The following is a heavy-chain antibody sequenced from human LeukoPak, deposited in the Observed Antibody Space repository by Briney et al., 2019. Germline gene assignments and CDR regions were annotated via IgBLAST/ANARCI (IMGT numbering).Heavy chain of an antibody. CDR2: IKQDGTEK. CDR3: IRVTSLGLWFGELSGGVYFDY. D-gene: IGHD3-10*01. Sequence: GGSLRLSCAASGFTFSSYWMSWVRQAPGKGLEWVASIKQDGTEKHYVDPVKGRFTISKDNAKNSLYLQMNSLKTEDTAVYYCIRVTSLGLWFGELSGGVYFDYWGQGTLVTVSS. CDR1: GFTFSSYW. V-gene: IGHV3-7*03. J-gene: IGHJ4*02.